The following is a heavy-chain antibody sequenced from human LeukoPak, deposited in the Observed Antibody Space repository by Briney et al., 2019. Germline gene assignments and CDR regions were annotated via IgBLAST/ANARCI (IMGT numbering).Heavy chain of an antibody. CDR1: GFTVSSNY. Sequence: GGSLRLSCAASGFTVSSNYMSWVRQAPGKGLEWVSVIYSGGSTYYADSVKGRFTISRDNSKNTLYLQMNSLRAEDTAVYYCARDPRSGAAAGTDYWGQGTLVTVSS. J-gene: IGHJ4*02. CDR2: IYSGGST. D-gene: IGHD6-13*01. CDR3: ARDPRSGAAAGTDY. V-gene: IGHV3-66*01.